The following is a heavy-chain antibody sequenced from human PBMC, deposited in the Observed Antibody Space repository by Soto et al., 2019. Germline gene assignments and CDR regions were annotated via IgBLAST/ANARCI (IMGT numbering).Heavy chain of an antibody. Sequence: GGSLRLSCAVSGFTFSNNAMSWVRQAPGKGLEWVSAISTAVGATYYADSVKGRFTISRDDSNNTLYLQMNSLRAEDTAVYYCAKDRTAAARNFDYWGQGTPVTVSS. V-gene: IGHV3-23*01. CDR2: ISTAVGAT. D-gene: IGHD6-13*01. CDR3: AKDRTAAARNFDY. CDR1: GFTFSNNA. J-gene: IGHJ4*02.